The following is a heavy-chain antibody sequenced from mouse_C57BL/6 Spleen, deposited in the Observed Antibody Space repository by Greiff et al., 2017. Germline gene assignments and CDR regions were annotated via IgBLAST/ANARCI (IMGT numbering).Heavy chain of an antibody. CDR1: GYTFTPYP. CDR3: ARGEYDYPFAY. CDR2: FHPYNDCI. V-gene: IGHV1-47*01. Sequence: QVQLQQSGAELVKPGASVKMSCKASGYTFTPYPIEWMKQNYGQSLEWIGYFHPYNDCIKYNEKFKGKDTLTVEKSSSTVYLELTRLPSDDSAVYYCARGEYDYPFAYWGQGTLVTGSA. J-gene: IGHJ3*01. D-gene: IGHD2-4*01.